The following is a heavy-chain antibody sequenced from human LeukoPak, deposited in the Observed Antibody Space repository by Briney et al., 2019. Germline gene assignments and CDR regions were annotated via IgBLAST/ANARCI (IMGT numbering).Heavy chain of an antibody. CDR3: ARGLLAYYYDSSGYYYYYYGMDV. J-gene: IGHJ6*02. V-gene: IGHV4-61*05. Sequence: PSETLSLTCTVSGGSIRSSYYYWGWIRQPPGTGLEWIGYIYYSGSTNYNRSLKSRVTISVDTSKNQFSLKLSSVTAADTAVYYCARGLLAYYYDSSGYYYYYYGMDVWGQGTTVTVSS. CDR2: IYYSGST. D-gene: IGHD3-22*01. CDR1: GGSIRSSYYY.